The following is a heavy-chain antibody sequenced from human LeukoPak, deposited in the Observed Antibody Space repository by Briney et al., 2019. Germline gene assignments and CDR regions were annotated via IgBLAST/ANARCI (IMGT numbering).Heavy chain of an antibody. V-gene: IGHV1-8*01. Sequence: ASVEVSCKASGYTFTSYDINWVRQATGQGLEWMGWMNPNSGNTGYAQKFQGRVTMTRNTSISTAYMELSSLRSEDTAVYYCARGLGTIRSLRYYFDYWGQGTLVTVSS. CDR1: GYTFTSYD. J-gene: IGHJ4*02. CDR3: ARGLGTIRSLRYYFDY. CDR2: MNPNSGNT. D-gene: IGHD7-27*01.